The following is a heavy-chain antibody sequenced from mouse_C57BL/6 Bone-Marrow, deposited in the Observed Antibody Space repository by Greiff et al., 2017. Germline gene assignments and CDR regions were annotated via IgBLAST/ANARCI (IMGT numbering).Heavy chain of an antibody. Sequence: QVQLQQPGAELVRPGTSLKLSCTASGYTFTSYWMHWVKQRPGQGLEWIGVIGTSDSYTNYNQNFKGKATLTVDKSSSTAYMQLSSLTSEDSAVYYCAREREIWGYDVWFAYWGQGTLVTVSA. CDR1: GYTFTSYW. CDR3: AREREIWGYDVWFAY. D-gene: IGHD2-2*01. CDR2: IGTSDSYT. V-gene: IGHV1-59*01. J-gene: IGHJ3*01.